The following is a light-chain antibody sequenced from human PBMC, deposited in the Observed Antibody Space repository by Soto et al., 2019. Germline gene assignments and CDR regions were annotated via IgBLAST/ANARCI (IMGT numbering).Light chain of an antibody. J-gene: IGKJ1*01. Sequence: EIVMTQSPATLSVSPGERATLSCRASQSISSSLAWYQQKAGQAPRLLIYGASTRATGGPARFSGSGSGTDFTLTISSLQSENFAVYYCQQYDNWWAFGQGTKVEIK. CDR2: GAS. CDR3: QQYDNWWA. V-gene: IGKV3-15*01. CDR1: QSISSS.